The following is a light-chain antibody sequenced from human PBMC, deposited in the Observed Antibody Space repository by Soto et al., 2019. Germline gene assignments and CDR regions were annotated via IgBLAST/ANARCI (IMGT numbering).Light chain of an antibody. CDR3: QQYGSALQT. J-gene: IGKJ1*01. V-gene: IGKV3-20*01. Sequence: EIVLTQSPGTLSLSPGERATLSCRASQSVRSNFLAWYQQRPGQAPRLLIYGASSRATYIPDRFSGSGSGTDFTLIISRLEPEDCAVYYCQQYGSALQTFGQGTKVEIK. CDR2: GAS. CDR1: QSVRSNF.